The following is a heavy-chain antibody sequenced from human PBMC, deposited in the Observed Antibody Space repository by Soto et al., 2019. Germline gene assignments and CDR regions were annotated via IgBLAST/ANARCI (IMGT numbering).Heavy chain of an antibody. V-gene: IGHV3-9*01. CDR1: GFNFEDYA. CDR2: INRNSGIT. CDR3: ARGRGALQVVRNWIDP. Sequence: GGSRRLSCVAFGFNFEDYAMHWIRQAAGKGREWVSGINRNSGITGYAGYVKGRSTISRDNAKNSINLEMSSLKTEETELYYCARGRGALQVVRNWIDP. J-gene: IGHJ5*02. D-gene: IGHD2-15*01.